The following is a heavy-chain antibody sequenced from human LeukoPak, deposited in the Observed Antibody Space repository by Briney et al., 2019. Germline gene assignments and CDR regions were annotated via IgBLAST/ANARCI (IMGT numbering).Heavy chain of an antibody. CDR1: GFTFSSYG. Sequence: GRSLRLSCAASGFTFSSYGMHWVRQAPGKGLEWVAVIWYDGSNKYYADSVKGRFTISRDNSKNTLYLQMNSLRAEDTAVYYCARESPLGATIDYWGQGTLVTVSS. CDR2: IWYDGSNK. CDR3: ARESPLGATIDY. V-gene: IGHV3-33*01. D-gene: IGHD3-16*01. J-gene: IGHJ4*02.